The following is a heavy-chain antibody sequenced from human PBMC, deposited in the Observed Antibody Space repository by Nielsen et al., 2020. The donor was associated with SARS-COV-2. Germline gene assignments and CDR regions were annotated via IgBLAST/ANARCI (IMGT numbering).Heavy chain of an antibody. D-gene: IGHD6-13*01. V-gene: IGHV3-30*04. J-gene: IGHJ6*02. CDR3: ARDRWGGMYHSSSWHRYYYGMDV. Sequence: GGSLRLSCAAAGFSFDTYAMHWVRQAPGKGLEWVAVISYDGSNKYYADSVKGRFTISRDNSKNTLYLQMNSPRAEDTAVYYCARDRWGGMYHSSSWHRYYYGMDVWGQGTTVTVSS. CDR2: ISYDGSNK. CDR1: GFSFDTYA.